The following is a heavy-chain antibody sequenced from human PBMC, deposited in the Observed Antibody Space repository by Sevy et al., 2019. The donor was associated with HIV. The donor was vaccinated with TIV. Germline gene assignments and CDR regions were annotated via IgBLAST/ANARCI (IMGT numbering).Heavy chain of an antibody. V-gene: IGHV1-24*01. D-gene: IGHD6-19*01. CDR1: GYTLTELS. Sequence: ASVKVSCKVSGYTLTELSMHWVRQAPGKGLEWMGGFDPEDGETIYAQKFQGRVTMTEDTSTDTAYMELSSLRSEDTAVYYCATAFSLGAVAGRSGFVPWGQGTLVTASS. CDR3: ATAFSLGAVAGRSGFVP. CDR2: FDPEDGET. J-gene: IGHJ5*02.